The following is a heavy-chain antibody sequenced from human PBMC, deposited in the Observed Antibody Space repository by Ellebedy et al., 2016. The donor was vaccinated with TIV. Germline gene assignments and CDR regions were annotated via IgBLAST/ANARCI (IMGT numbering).Heavy chain of an antibody. CDR1: GFNFRTHG. Sequence: GGSLRLSXVASGFNFRTHGMHWVRQAPGKGLEWLVVIWDDGSDTYYADSVKGRFTISRDNSKNTLYLQMHSLRVEDTAFYFCARDQGNRWFGPLDHWGRGTLVTVSS. CDR2: IWDDGSDT. J-gene: IGHJ4*02. CDR3: ARDQGNRWFGPLDH. D-gene: IGHD3-10*01. V-gene: IGHV3-33*01.